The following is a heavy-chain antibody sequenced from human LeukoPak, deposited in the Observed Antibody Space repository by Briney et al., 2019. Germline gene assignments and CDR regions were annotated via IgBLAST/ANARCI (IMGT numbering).Heavy chain of an antibody. CDR1: GFIFGKSW. Sequence: GGSLRLSCAASGFIFGKSWMHWVRQAPGKGLIWVSRTDGSSTTYADSVKGRFSVSMDNAQNTLYLQMNSLRAEDTAVYYCASRDYGDPDYYYYGMDVWGQGNLVTVSS. V-gene: IGHV3-74*01. J-gene: IGHJ6*02. CDR2: TDGSST. D-gene: IGHD4-17*01. CDR3: ASRDYGDPDYYYYGMDV.